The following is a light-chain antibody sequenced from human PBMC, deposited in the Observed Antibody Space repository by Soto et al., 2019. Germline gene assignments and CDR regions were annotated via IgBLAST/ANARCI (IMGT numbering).Light chain of an antibody. CDR2: DVS. V-gene: IGLV2-14*01. CDR3: SSYTSSSTVV. J-gene: IGLJ2*01. CDR1: SSDVGGYNY. Sequence: QSDLTQPASVSGSPGQSITISCTGTSSDVGGYNYVSWYQQHPDKAPKLMIYDVSNRPSGVSNRFSGSKSANTASLTISGLQAEDEADYYCSSYTSSSTVVFGGGTKLTVL.